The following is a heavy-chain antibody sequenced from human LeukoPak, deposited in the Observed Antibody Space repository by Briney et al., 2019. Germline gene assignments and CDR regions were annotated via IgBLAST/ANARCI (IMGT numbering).Heavy chain of an antibody. Sequence: GGSLRLSCAASGFTFSSYAMHWVRQAPGKGLEWVAVISYDGSNKYYADSVKGRFTISRDNSKNTLYLQMNSLRAEDTAVYYYARDEYYGIDYWGQGTLVTVSS. CDR2: ISYDGSNK. J-gene: IGHJ4*02. D-gene: IGHD4-17*01. CDR3: ARDEYYGIDY. V-gene: IGHV3-30-3*01. CDR1: GFTFSSYA.